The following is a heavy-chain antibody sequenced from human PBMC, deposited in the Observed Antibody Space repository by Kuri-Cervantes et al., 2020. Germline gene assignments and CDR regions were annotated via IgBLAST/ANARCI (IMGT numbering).Heavy chain of an antibody. D-gene: IGHD3-16*01. CDR3: AREGEELDY. CDR1: GFTFSSYS. J-gene: IGHJ4*02. CDR2: ISGSGGST. V-gene: IGHV3-23*01. Sequence: GESLKISCAASGFTFSSYSMNWVRQAPGKGLEWVSAISGSGGSTYYADSVKGRFTISRDNSKNTLYLQMNSLRAEDTAVYYCAREGEELDYWGQGTLVTVSS.